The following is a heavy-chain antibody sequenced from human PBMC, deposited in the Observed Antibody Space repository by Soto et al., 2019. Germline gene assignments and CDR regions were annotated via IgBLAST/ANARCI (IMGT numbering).Heavy chain of an antibody. J-gene: IGHJ4*02. CDR2: IYYSGST. CDR3: ARGRWLQFAGDYFDY. D-gene: IGHD5-12*01. Sequence: QVQLQESGPGLVKPSQTLSLTCTVSGGSISSGGYYWSWIRQHPGKGLEWIGYIYYSGSTYYNPSLRSRVTISVDTSKNQFSLKLSSVTAADTAVYYCARGRWLQFAGDYFDYWGQGTLVTVSS. CDR1: GGSISSGGYY. V-gene: IGHV4-31*03.